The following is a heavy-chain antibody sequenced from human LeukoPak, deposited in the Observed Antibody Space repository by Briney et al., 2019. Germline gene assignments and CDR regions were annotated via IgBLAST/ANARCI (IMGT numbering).Heavy chain of an antibody. D-gene: IGHD3-22*01. V-gene: IGHV3-74*01. CDR1: GFTFSSYW. CDR3: LYHDSGVTSPLESY. J-gene: IGHJ4*02. Sequence: PGGSLRLSCAASGFTFSSYWMHWVRQAPGKGLVWVSRINSDGSSTSYADSVKGRFTISRDNAKSTLYLQMNSLRAEDTAVYYCLYHDSGVTSPLESYWGQGILVTVST. CDR2: INSDGSST.